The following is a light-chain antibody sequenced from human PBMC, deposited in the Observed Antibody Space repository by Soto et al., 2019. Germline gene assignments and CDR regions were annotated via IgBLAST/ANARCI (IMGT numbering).Light chain of an antibody. V-gene: IGLV4-69*01. J-gene: IGLJ3*02. Sequence: QLVLTQSPSASASLGASVKLTCTLSSGHSSYAIAWHQQQPAKGPRYLMKLNSDVSHSKGDGIPDRFSGFSSGAERYLTISTLKFEDDADYYFQTWGTAIWVFGGGTKLTVL. CDR3: QTWGTAIWV. CDR1: SGHSSYA. CDR2: LNSDVSH.